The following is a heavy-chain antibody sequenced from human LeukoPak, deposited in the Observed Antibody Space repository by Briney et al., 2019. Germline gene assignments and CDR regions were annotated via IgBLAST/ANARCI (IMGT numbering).Heavy chain of an antibody. D-gene: IGHD3-10*01. CDR2: IYYSGSA. CDR1: GGSISNYY. V-gene: IGHV4-59*01. Sequence: SETLSLTCTVSGGSISNYYWSWIRQPPGKGPEWIGYIYYSGSANYNPSLKSRVTISLDTSKNQFSLKLTSVTAADTAVYYCSRGGYGSGSYYGYWGQGTLVTVSS. J-gene: IGHJ4*02. CDR3: SRGGYGSGSYYGY.